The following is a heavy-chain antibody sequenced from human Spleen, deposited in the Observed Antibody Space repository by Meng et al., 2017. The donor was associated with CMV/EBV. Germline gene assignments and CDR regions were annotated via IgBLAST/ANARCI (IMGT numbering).Heavy chain of an antibody. V-gene: IGHV4-34*01. CDR2: INHSGST. Sequence: QCVAGLFDPSETLSLPCAVYGGSFSGYYWSWIRQPPGKGLEWIGEINHSGSTNYNPSLKSRVTISVDTSKNQFSLKLSSVTAADTAVYYCARGAGITRGGHLSYWGQGTLVTVSS. J-gene: IGHJ4*02. D-gene: IGHD3-10*01. CDR3: ARGAGITRGGHLSY. CDR1: GGSFSGYY.